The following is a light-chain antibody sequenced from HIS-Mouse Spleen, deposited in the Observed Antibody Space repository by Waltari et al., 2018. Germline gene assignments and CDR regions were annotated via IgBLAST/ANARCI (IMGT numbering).Light chain of an antibody. CDR2: EGR. Sequence: QSALPQPPSASGSPGQSVTIPCTGTSSDVGGSNYVSWYQQHPVKAPKHMIYEGRNRPSGVPERFSGSKSGNTASLTVSGLQAEDEADYYCSSYAGSNNLVFGGGTKLTVL. V-gene: IGLV2-8*01. CDR1: SSDVGGSNY. CDR3: SSYAGSNNLV. J-gene: IGLJ2*01.